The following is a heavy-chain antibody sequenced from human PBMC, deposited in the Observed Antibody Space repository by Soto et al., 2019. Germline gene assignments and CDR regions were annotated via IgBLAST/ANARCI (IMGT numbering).Heavy chain of an antibody. CDR1: GFTFSSYG. J-gene: IGHJ4*02. CDR2: ISYDGSNK. V-gene: IGHV3-30*18. Sequence: QVQLVESGGGVVQPGRSLRLSCAASGFTFSSYGMHWVRQAPGKGLEGVAVISYDGSNKYYADSVKGRFTISRDNSKNTLYLQMNSLRAEDTAVYYCAKGSAPWYWGQGTLVTVSS. D-gene: IGHD3-3*01. CDR3: AKGSAPWY.